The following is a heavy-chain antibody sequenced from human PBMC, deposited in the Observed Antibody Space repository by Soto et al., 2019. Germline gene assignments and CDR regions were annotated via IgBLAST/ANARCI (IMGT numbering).Heavy chain of an antibody. J-gene: IGHJ6*02. CDR1: GFTFSSYS. Sequence: GGSLRLSCAASGFTFSSYSMNWVRQAPGKGLEWVSSISSSSSYIYYADSVKGRFTISRDNAKNSLYLQMNSLRAEDTAVYYCARDKKLKQLREIYYYGMDVWGQGTTVTVS. CDR2: ISSSSSYI. D-gene: IGHD6-6*01. CDR3: ARDKKLKQLREIYYYGMDV. V-gene: IGHV3-21*01.